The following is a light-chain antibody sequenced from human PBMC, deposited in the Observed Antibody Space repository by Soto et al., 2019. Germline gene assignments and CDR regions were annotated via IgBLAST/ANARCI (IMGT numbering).Light chain of an antibody. J-gene: IGKJ5*01. Sequence: VQMTQSPAPVSASVGRRVSVTCRASQDIGDWLAWYQRKPGKAPKLLIYKASSLESGVPSRFSGSGSGTDFTLTISSLEPEDSAVYYCQQRHMWHITFGQGTRLEIK. CDR1: QDIGDW. V-gene: IGKV1-12*01. CDR3: QQRHMWHIT. CDR2: KAS.